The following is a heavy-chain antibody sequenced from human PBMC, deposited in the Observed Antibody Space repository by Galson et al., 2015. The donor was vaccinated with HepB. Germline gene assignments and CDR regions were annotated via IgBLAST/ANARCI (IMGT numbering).Heavy chain of an antibody. Sequence: QSGAEVKKPGESLKISCKGSGYSFTSYWIGWVRQMPGKGLEWMGIIYPGDSDTRYSPSFQGQVTISADKSISTAYLQWSSLKASDTAMYYCARSEYGYDRYWYFDLWGRGTLVTVSS. CDR1: GYSFTSYW. CDR2: IYPGDSDT. V-gene: IGHV5-51*03. CDR3: ARSEYGYDRYWYFDL. J-gene: IGHJ2*01. D-gene: IGHD5-12*01.